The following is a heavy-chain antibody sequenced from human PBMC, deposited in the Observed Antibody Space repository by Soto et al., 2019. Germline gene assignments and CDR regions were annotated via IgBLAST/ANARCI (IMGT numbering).Heavy chain of an antibody. Sequence: QITLKESGPTLVKPTQTLTLTCTFSGFSLSTRGVGVGWIRQPPGKALEWLALVYWYDDKRYDPSLKNRLTITKDTAKNHVVLTMTSMHPVDTATYYCAHRHDLRAFDVWGQGATVTVSS. CDR2: VYWYDDK. J-gene: IGHJ3*01. D-gene: IGHD3-16*01. CDR3: AHRHDLRAFDV. CDR1: GFSLSTRGVG. V-gene: IGHV2-5*05.